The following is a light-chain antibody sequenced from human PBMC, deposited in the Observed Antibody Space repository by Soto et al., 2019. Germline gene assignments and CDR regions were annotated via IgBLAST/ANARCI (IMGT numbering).Light chain of an antibody. V-gene: IGKV3-20*01. CDR1: QSSSSY. CDR3: QQYGSSPWT. Sequence: EIVLTQSPGTLSLSPGERANLSCRASQSSSSYLAWYQQKRGQAPRLLIYDASSRATGIPDRFSGSASGTDFTLTISRLEPEDFAVYYCQQYGSSPWTFGQGTKVEIQ. J-gene: IGKJ1*01. CDR2: DAS.